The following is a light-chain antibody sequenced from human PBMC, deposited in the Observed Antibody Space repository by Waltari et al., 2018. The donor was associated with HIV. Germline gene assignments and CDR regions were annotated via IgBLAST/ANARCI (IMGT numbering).Light chain of an antibody. Sequence: QSLLTQPPSASGPPGQRATISCSGSNSNTGSTEVYWFQHLPGTAPKLLIYRTNQRRSGVPDRFSGSKSGTSASLAISGLRSDDEADYYCAAWDDTLSSYVFGTGTTVTV. V-gene: IGLV1-47*01. CDR2: RTN. CDR1: NSNTGSTE. J-gene: IGLJ1*01. CDR3: AAWDDTLSSYV.